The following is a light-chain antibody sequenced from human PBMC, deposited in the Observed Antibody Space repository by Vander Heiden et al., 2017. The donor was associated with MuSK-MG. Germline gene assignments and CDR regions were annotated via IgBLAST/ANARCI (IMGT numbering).Light chain of an antibody. Sequence: DIQMTQSPSTLSASVGDRVIITCRASQSVSSWLAWYQQKPGEAPKLLISDASRLESGVPSRFSGSGSGTYFTLTVSSVQPDDFATYYCQQDNSFPYTFGQGSKLEIK. V-gene: IGKV1-5*01. CDR3: QQDNSFPYT. J-gene: IGKJ2*01. CDR2: DAS. CDR1: QSVSSW.